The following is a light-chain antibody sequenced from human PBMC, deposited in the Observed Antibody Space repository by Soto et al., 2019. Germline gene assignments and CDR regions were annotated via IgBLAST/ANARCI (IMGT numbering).Light chain of an antibody. CDR1: QSVLYSSNNKNY. CDR2: WAS. CDR3: QQYYRTPIT. V-gene: IGKV4-1*01. J-gene: IGKJ4*01. Sequence: DIVMTQSPDSLTVSLGERATINCRSSQSVLYSSNNKNYLAWYQHKPGQPPKLLIYWASTRDSGVPDRFSSSGSGTDFTLTISSLQAEDVAVYSCQQYYRTPITFGGGTKVEIK.